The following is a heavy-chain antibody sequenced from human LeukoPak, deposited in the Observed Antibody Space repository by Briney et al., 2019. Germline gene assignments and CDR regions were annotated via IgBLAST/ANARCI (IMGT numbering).Heavy chain of an antibody. V-gene: IGHV4-34*01. CDR2: INHSGST. Sequence: SETLSLTCAVYGGSFSGYYWSWIRQPPGKGLEWIGEINHSGSTNYNPSLKSRVTISVDTSKNQFSLKLSSVTAADTAVYYCARGYCSGGSCSYFDHWGQGTLVTVSS. CDR1: GGSFSGYY. D-gene: IGHD2-15*01. CDR3: ARGYCSGGSCSYFDH. J-gene: IGHJ4*02.